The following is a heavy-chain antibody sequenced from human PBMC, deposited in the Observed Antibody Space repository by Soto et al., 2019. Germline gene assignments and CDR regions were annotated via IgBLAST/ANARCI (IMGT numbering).Heavy chain of an antibody. D-gene: IGHD1-1*01. CDR3: TRGPRVSSTGTGAH. V-gene: IGHV3-74*01. J-gene: IGHJ4*02. CDR1: GFTFSSYL. Sequence: GGSLRLSCEVSGFTFSSYLMHWVRQVPGKGLIWVSRISDDGSTTTYADSVKGRFTISRDNAKNTLYLQMNSLRADDTGLYYCTRGPRVSSTGTGAHWGQGTLVTVSS. CDR2: ISDDGSTT.